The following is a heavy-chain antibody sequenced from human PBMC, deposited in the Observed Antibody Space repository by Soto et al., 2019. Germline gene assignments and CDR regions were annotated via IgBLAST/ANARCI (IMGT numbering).Heavy chain of an antibody. Sequence: ASVKVSCKVSGYTLTELSMHWVRQAPGKGREGMGGFDPEDGETIYAQKFQGRVTMTEDTSTDTAYMELSSLRSEDTAVYYCATGLAATMSFDYWGQGTLVTVSS. J-gene: IGHJ4*02. CDR3: ATGLAATMSFDY. V-gene: IGHV1-24*01. CDR1: GYTLTELS. D-gene: IGHD5-12*01. CDR2: FDPEDGET.